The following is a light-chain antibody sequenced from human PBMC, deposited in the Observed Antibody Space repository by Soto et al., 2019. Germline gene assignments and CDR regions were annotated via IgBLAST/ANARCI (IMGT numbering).Light chain of an antibody. CDR2: DAS. Sequence: DIQMTQSPSTLSASVGDAVTVTCRASQSISTWLAWYQQKPGKAPNLLIYDASTLQSGVPSRFSGCGSGTEFTLTISSLHPDDFATYYCQQHNRSPITVGLGTRREIK. CDR3: QQHNRSPIT. CDR1: QSISTW. V-gene: IGKV1-5*01. J-gene: IGKJ5*01.